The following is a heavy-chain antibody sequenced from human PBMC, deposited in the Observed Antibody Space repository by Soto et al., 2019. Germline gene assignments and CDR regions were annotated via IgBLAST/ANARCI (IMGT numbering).Heavy chain of an antibody. CDR2: IGTAGDT. CDR3: ARVTPGGYYYYYGMDV. CDR1: GFTFSSYD. D-gene: IGHD5-18*01. J-gene: IGHJ6*02. Sequence: GGSLRLSCAASGFTFSSYDMHWVRQATGKGLEWVSAIGTAGDTYYPGSVKGRFTISRENAKNSLYLQMNSLRAEDTAVYYCARVTPGGYYYYYGMDVWGQGTSVTVSS. V-gene: IGHV3-13*01.